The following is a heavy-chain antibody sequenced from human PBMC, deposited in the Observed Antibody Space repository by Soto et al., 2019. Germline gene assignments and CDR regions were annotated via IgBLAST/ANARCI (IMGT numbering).Heavy chain of an antibody. V-gene: IGHV3-30*18. CDR3: AKDSRYGKQQLVGRFGWFDP. CDR2: ISYDGSNK. D-gene: IGHD6-13*01. Sequence: GGSLRLSCAASGFTFSSYGMHWVRQAPGKGLEWVAVISYDGSNKYYADSVKGRFTISRDNSKNTLYLQMNSLRAEDTAVYYCAKDSRYGKQQLVGRFGWFDPWGQGTLVTVSS. J-gene: IGHJ5*02. CDR1: GFTFSSYG.